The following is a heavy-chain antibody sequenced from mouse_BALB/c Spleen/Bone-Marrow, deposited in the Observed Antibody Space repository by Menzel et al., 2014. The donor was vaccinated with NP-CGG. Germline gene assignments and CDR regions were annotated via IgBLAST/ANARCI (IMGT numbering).Heavy chain of an antibody. D-gene: IGHD2-2*01. J-gene: IGHJ3*01. Sequence: QVQMKESGPELVRPGVSVKISCKGSGYTFTDYAMHWVKQSHAQSLEWIGVISTYSGNTNYNQKFKGKATMTVDKSSSTGYMELARLTSVDSAIYYCARSGYGYGWYAYWGQATLVTVSA. CDR1: GYTFTDYA. CDR2: ISTYSGNT. CDR3: ARSGYGYGWYAY. V-gene: IGHV1-67*01.